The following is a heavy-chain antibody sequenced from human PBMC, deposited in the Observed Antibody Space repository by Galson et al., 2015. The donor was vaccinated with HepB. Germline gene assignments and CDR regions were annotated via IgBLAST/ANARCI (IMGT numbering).Heavy chain of an antibody. J-gene: IGHJ3*02. CDR3: AREQRASSGWYAPIDAFDI. CDR1: GYTFTSYG. CDR2: ISAYNGNT. D-gene: IGHD6-19*01. Sequence: SVKVSCKASGYTFTSYGISWVRQAPGQGLEWMGWISAYNGNTNYAQKLQGRVTMTTDTSTSTAYMELRSLRSDDTAVYYCAREQRASSGWYAPIDAFDIWGQGTMVTVSS. V-gene: IGHV1-18*04.